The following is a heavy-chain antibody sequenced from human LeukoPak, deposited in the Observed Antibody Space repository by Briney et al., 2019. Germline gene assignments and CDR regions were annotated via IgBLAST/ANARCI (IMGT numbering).Heavy chain of an antibody. CDR2: IYYSGST. V-gene: IGHV4-39*07. J-gene: IGHJ4*02. CDR1: GGSISSSSCY. Sequence: PSETLSLTCTVSGGSISSSSCYWGWIRQPPGKGLEWIGSIYYSGSTCYNPSLKSRVTISVDTSKNQFSLKLSSVTAADTAVYYCARLGVIYQRLSAETYFDYWGQGTLVTVSS. D-gene: IGHD2-21*01. CDR3: ARLGVIYQRLSAETYFDY.